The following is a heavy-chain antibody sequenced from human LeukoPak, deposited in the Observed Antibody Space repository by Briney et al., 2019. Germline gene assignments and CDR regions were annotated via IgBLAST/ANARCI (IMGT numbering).Heavy chain of an antibody. CDR2: ISAYNGNT. Sequence: ASVKVSCKASGYTFTSDGISWVRQATGQGLEWIGWISAYNGNTNYAQKLQGRVTMTTDTSTSTAYMELRSLRSDDTAVYYCARDSPFRGVTYFDYWGQGTLVTVSS. CDR1: GYTFTSDG. V-gene: IGHV1-18*04. D-gene: IGHD3-10*01. CDR3: ARDSPFRGVTYFDY. J-gene: IGHJ4*02.